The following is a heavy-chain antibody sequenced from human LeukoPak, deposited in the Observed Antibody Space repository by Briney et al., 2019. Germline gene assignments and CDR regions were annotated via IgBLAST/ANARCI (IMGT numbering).Heavy chain of an antibody. CDR3: ARVSPIPAAGSSYYFAMDV. CDR2: IYSSGTT. D-gene: IGHD6-13*01. J-gene: IGHJ6*02. V-gene: IGHV4-4*07. Sequence: PSETLSHTCTVSGGSISSYYWSWIRQPAAKGLEWIGRIYSSGTTTYNPSFKSRVTMSLDTSNNQLSLKLTSVTAADTAVYYCARVSPIPAAGSSYYFAMDVWGQGTTVTVSS. CDR1: GGSISSYY.